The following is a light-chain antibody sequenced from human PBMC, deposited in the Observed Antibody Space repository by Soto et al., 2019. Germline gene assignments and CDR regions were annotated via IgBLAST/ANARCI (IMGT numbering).Light chain of an antibody. CDR1: SGHSSYA. Sequence: QLVLTQSPSASASLGASVKLTCTLSSGHSSYAIAWHQQQPEKGPRYLMKLDSDGSHTKGDAIPDRFSGSSSGAERYLTISSLQSEDEADYYFQTWGTGIHVGFGGGTKLTVL. V-gene: IGLV4-69*01. J-gene: IGLJ2*01. CDR3: QTWGTGIHVG. CDR2: LDSDGSH.